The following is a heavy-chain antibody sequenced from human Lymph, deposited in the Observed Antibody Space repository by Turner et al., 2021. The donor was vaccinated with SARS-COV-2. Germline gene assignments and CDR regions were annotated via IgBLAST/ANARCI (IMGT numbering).Heavy chain of an antibody. J-gene: IGHJ4*02. V-gene: IGHV3-33*01. D-gene: IGHD5-12*01. CDR3: AREGQWPTMALDY. CDR1: GFTFSSYG. Sequence: QVQLVESGGGVVQPGRSLSLSLAASGFTFSSYGMHWVRQAPGKGLEWVAVIWYDGSNKYYADSVKGRFTISRDNSKKTLYLQMNSLRAEDTAVYYCAREGQWPTMALDYWGQGTLVTVSS. CDR2: IWYDGSNK.